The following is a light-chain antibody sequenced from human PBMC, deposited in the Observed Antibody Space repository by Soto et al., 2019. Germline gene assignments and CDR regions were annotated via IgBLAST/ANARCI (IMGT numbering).Light chain of an antibody. CDR1: QSVGSY. J-gene: IGKJ4*01. V-gene: IGKV3-11*01. CDR2: DAS. CDR3: QQRSDWPLT. Sequence: IALTQSPGTLSLSPGEGATLSCRASQSVGSYLAWYQQKPGQAPRLLIYDASNRATGIPARFSGSGFGTDFTLTISSLEPEDLAVYYCQQRSDWPLTFGGGTKVEIK.